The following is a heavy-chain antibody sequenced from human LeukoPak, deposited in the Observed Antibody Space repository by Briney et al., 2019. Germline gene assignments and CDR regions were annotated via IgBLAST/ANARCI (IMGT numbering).Heavy chain of an antibody. D-gene: IGHD2-2*01. Sequence: TGGSLRLSCAASGFTFSSYAMSWVRQAPGKGLEWVSAINGSGGSTYYADSVKGRFTISRDNSKNTLYLQMNSLRAEDTAVYYCAKDVSYCSSTSCYWGSDFDYWGQGTLVTVSS. V-gene: IGHV3-23*01. CDR2: INGSGGST. CDR3: AKDVSYCSSTSCYWGSDFDY. CDR1: GFTFSSYA. J-gene: IGHJ4*02.